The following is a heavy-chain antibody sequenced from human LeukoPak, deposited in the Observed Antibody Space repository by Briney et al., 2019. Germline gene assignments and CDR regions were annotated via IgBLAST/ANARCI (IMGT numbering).Heavy chain of an antibody. V-gene: IGHV3-30*18. D-gene: IGHD3-16*01. CDR1: GFTFSSYG. CDR3: AQGGRYYYYYMDV. CDR2: ISYDGSNK. J-gene: IGHJ6*03. Sequence: GGSLRLSCAASGFTFSSYGMHWVRQAPGKGLEWVAVISYDGSNKYYADSVKGRFTISRDNSKNTLYLQMNSLRAEDTAVYYCAQGGRYYYYYMDVWGKGTTVTASS.